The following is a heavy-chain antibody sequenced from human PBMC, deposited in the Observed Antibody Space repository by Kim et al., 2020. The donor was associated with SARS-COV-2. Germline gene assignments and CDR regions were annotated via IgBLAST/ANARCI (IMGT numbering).Heavy chain of an antibody. CDR1: GGSISSSSYY. D-gene: IGHD2-8*02. V-gene: IGHV4-39*01. CDR3: ASHGVGSVVLVGSAAYFDY. J-gene: IGHJ4*02. Sequence: SETLSLTCTVSGGSISSSSYYWGWIRQPPGKGLEWIGSIYYSGSTYYNPSLKTRVTISVDTSKNQLSLKLSSVTAADTAVYYCASHGVGSVVLVGSAAYFDYWGQGTLVTVSS. CDR2: IYYSGST.